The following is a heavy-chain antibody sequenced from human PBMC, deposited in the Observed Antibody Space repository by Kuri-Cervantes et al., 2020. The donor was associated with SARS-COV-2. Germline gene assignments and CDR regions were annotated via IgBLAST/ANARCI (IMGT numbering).Heavy chain of an antibody. D-gene: IGHD3-3*01. CDR2: IRYDGSNK. CDR3: TTDRITIFGVVIYDYFDY. J-gene: IGHJ4*02. Sequence: LSLTCAASGFTFSSYAMHWVRQAPGKGLEWVAFIRYDGSNKYYADSVKGRFTISRDNSKNTLYLQMNSLRAEDTAVYYCTTDRITIFGVVIYDYFDYWGQGTLVTVSS. CDR1: GFTFSSYA. V-gene: IGHV3-30*02.